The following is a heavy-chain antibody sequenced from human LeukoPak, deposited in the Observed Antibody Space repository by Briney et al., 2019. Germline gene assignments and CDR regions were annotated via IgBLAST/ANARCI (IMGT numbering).Heavy chain of an antibody. D-gene: IGHD1-26*01. CDR1: GYTFSSYD. CDR3: AKASGSYFFDY. Sequence: ASVKVSCKASGYTFSSYDIYWVRQAPGQGLEWVAWMNPNRDSTGYVARLQGRVTVTRNTSTSTVYMELTSLTSEDTALYYCAKASGSYFFDYWGQGTLVTVSS. J-gene: IGHJ4*02. V-gene: IGHV1-8*01. CDR2: MNPNRDST.